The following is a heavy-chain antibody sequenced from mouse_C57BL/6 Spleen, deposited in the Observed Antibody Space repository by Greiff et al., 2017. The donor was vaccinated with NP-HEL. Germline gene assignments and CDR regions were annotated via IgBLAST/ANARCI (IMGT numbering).Heavy chain of an antibody. Sequence: VKLVESGPGLVQPSQSLSITCTVSGFSLTSYGVHWVRQSPGKGLEWLGVIWRGGSTDYNAAFMSRLSITKDNSKSQVFFKMNSLQADDTAIYYCAKSPPYDYDGYFDVWGTGTTVTVSS. CDR3: AKSPPYDYDGYFDV. D-gene: IGHD2-4*01. CDR1: GFSLTSYG. V-gene: IGHV2-5*01. J-gene: IGHJ1*03. CDR2: IWRGGST.